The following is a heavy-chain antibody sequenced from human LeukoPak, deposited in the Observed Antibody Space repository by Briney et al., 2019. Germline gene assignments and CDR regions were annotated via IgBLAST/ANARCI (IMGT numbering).Heavy chain of an antibody. D-gene: IGHD6-13*01. Sequence: SETLSLTCIVSGDSVTTTNFYWGWIRQAPGKGLEWIGSLYYGVNTYYKPSLKSRVTISVDTSVSQFSLILTSVTAADTGMYYCARLRVQQLASSYYMDVWGKGTTVTVSS. V-gene: IGHV4-39*01. CDR2: LYYGVNT. J-gene: IGHJ6*03. CDR3: ARLRVQQLASSYYMDV. CDR1: GDSVTTTNFY.